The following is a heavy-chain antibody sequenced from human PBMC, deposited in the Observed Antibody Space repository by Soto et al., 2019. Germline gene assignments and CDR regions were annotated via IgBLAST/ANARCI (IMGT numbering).Heavy chain of an antibody. D-gene: IGHD4-17*01. CDR3: VRMGSPVTTNRLDY. V-gene: IGHV4-4*02. J-gene: IGHJ4*02. CDR1: GASTSSGDW. CDR2: IYHSGAT. Sequence: QVQLQESGPGLVKPSGTLSLTCDVSGASTSSGDWWSWVRQPPGQGLEWIGEIYHSGATNYNPSLESRVTMSVDKSKNQFSLKLTSVTAADTAVYYCVRMGSPVTTNRLDYWGQGTLVAVSS.